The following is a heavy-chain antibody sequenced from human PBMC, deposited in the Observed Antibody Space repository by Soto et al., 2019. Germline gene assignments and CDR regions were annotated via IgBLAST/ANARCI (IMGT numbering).Heavy chain of an antibody. V-gene: IGHV2-5*02. CDR2: IYWDDDK. D-gene: IGHD5-18*01. Sequence: QITLKESGPTLVKPTQTLTLTCSFSGFSLSTNGVGVGWIRQPPGKALEWLALIYWDDDKRYSPSLKTRLTNTKDTSKSQVVLTMTNMDPVDTATYYCAHKPYSFRWAVDYWGQGALVTVSS. J-gene: IGHJ4*02. CDR3: AHKPYSFRWAVDY. CDR1: GFSLSTNGVG.